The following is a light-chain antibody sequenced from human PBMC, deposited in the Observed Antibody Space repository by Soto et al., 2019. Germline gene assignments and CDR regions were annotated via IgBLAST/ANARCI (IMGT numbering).Light chain of an antibody. J-gene: IGKJ4*01. V-gene: IGKV3-11*01. CDR2: DVS. Sequence: EIVLTQSPATLSLSPGDTATLSCRASQTVTSSLAWFQQRPGQAPRLLIYDVSRRAPAIPARFSGSGSGTDFTLTISSLEPEDFAIYYCQQRTTWPTFGGGTKVDIK. CDR3: QQRTTWPT. CDR1: QTVTSS.